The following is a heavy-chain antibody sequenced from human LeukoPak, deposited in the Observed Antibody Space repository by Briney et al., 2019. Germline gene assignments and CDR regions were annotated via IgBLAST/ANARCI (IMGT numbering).Heavy chain of an antibody. CDR1: GYTFTGYY. V-gene: IGHV1-2*06. D-gene: IGHD2-15*01. CDR2: IIPNSGGT. CDR3: ARSYCSGGSCYVSDY. J-gene: IGHJ4*02. Sequence: ASVKVSCKASGYTFTGYYMHWVRQAPGQGLEWLGRIIPNSGGTNYAQKFQGRVTMTRDTSISTAYMELSRLRSDDTAVYYCARSYCSGGSCYVSDYWGQGTLVTVSS.